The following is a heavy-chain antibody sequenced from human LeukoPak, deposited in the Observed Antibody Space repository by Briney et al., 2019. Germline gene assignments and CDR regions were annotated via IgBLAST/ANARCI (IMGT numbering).Heavy chain of an antibody. J-gene: IGHJ4*02. D-gene: IGHD2-2*01. CDR2: LNSDGSTT. V-gene: IGHV3-74*01. CDR3: ARAPSVMPGDY. CDR1: GFTFSSYW. Sequence: PGGSLRLSCAASGFTFSSYWMHWVRQVPGKGLVWVSRLNSDGSTTSYADSVKGRFTISRDNAKNTLYLQMNSLRAEDTAVYYCARAPSVMPGDYWGQGTLVTVSS.